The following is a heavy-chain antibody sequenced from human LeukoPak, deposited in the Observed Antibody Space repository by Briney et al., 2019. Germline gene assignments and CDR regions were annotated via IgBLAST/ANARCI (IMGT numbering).Heavy chain of an antibody. J-gene: IGHJ3*02. CDR2: ISAYNGNT. D-gene: IGHD3-22*01. V-gene: IGHV1-18*04. CDR3: ARDLYPYYYDSSGYYALDAFDI. Sequence: GASVKVSCKASGYTFTGYYMHWVRQAPGQGLEWMGWISAYNGNTNYAQKLQGRVTMTTDTSTSTAYMELRSLRSDDTAVYYCARDLYPYYYDSSGYYALDAFDIWGQGTMVTVSS. CDR1: GYTFTGYY.